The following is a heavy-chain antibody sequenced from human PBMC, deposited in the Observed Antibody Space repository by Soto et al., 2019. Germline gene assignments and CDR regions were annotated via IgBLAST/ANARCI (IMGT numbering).Heavy chain of an antibody. V-gene: IGHV1-18*01. CDR3: ARDRIIAVTGICHY. CDR2: ISAYNGKT. D-gene: IGHD6-19*01. J-gene: IGHJ4*02. Sequence: QVQLVQSGAEVKKPGASVKVSCKTSGYPFTRYGIKWVRQAPGQGPEWMVWISAYNGKTSYTQKFQGRDTMTTDTCTRTAYMELRSLRPDVTAMYYFARDRIIAVTGICHYWGEGTLVGVSS. CDR1: GYPFTRYG.